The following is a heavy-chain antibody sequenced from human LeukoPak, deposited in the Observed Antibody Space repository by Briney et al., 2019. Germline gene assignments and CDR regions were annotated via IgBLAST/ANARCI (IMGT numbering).Heavy chain of an antibody. CDR3: AKMDPDCRGMTCFRRYFDY. CDR1: GFTFSSSG. D-gene: IGHD2-15*01. Sequence: PGGSLRLSCAASGFTFSSSGMSWVRQAPGRGLEWVSTMSASGGSTYYTDSVKGRFTISRDNSKNTLYLQMNSLRVDGTAVYYCAKMDPDCRGMTCFRRYFDYWGQGTLVTVSS. V-gene: IGHV3-23*01. CDR2: MSASGGST. J-gene: IGHJ4*02.